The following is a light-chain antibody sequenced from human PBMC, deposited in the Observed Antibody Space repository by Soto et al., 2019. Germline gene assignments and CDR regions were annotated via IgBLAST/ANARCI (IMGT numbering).Light chain of an antibody. J-gene: IGKJ5*01. CDR2: AAS. V-gene: IGKV3-20*01. CDR3: QQYGGSPIT. Sequence: EIVLTQSPGTLSLSPGERATLSCRASQSVSSNFFAWFQQQPGQAPRLLVYAASSRVTGIPDRFSGSGSGTDFTLTISRLEPEDFAVYYCQQYGGSPITFGQGTQLEIK. CDR1: QSVSSNF.